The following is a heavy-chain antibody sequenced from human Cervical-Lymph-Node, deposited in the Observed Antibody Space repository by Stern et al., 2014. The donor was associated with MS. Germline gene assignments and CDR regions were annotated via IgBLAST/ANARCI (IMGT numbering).Heavy chain of an antibody. Sequence: ESGPTLVKPTETLRLTCTFSGFSLRTNGVAVGWIRQTPGKALEXLALIYWDGDKRYSPSLKSRLTITKDTSNNQVVLTMTNMDPVDTATYYCAHRSTPFFGDNYYYFDYWGQGTLVTVSS. V-gene: IGHV2-5*02. CDR3: AHRSTPFFGDNYYYFDY. D-gene: IGHD4-17*01. CDR2: IYWDGDK. CDR1: GFSLRTNGVA. J-gene: IGHJ4*02.